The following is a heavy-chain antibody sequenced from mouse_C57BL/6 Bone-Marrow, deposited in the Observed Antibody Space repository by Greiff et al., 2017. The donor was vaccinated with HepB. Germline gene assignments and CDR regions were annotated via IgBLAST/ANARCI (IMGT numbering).Heavy chain of an antibody. J-gene: IGHJ4*01. Sequence: VQLQQSGAELVKPGASVKLSCKASGYTFTSYWMQWVKQRPGQGLEWIGEIDPSDSYTNYNQKFKGKATLTVDTSSSTAYMQLSSLTSEDSAVYYCATERDYAMDYWGQGTSVTVSS. CDR3: ATERDYAMDY. V-gene: IGHV1-50*01. CDR2: IDPSDSYT. CDR1: GYTFTSYW.